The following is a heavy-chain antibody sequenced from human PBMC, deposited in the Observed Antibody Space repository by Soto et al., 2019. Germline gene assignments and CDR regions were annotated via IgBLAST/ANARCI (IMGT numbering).Heavy chain of an antibody. D-gene: IGHD3-10*02. V-gene: IGHV4-59*12. CDR2: IYYSGST. CDR1: GGSISSYY. CDR3: AKDQLYIRGVIHNWFDP. Sequence: SETLSLTCTVSGGSISSYYWSWIRQPPGKGLEWIGYIYYSGSTNYNPSLKSRVTISVDTSKNLFSLKLSSVTAADTAVYYCAKDQLYIRGVIHNWFDPWGQGTLVTVSS. J-gene: IGHJ5*02.